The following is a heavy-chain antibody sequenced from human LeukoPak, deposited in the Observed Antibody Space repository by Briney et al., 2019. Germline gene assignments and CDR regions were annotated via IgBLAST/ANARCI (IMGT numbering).Heavy chain of an antibody. Sequence: PSETLSLTCTVSGGSISSYYLSWIRQPPGKGLEWIGYIYYSGSTNYNPSLKSRVTISVDTSKNQFSLKLSSVTAADTAVYYCARDGARAAVGRGVFDYWGQGTLVTVSS. D-gene: IGHD6-13*01. CDR3: ARDGARAAVGRGVFDY. V-gene: IGHV4-59*01. CDR2: IYYSGST. CDR1: GGSISSYY. J-gene: IGHJ4*02.